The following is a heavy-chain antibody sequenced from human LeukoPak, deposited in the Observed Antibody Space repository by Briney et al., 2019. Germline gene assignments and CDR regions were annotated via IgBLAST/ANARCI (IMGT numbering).Heavy chain of an antibody. D-gene: IGHD3-22*01. CDR2: INPIGVST. J-gene: IGHJ5*02. CDR3: ARVPVTTMIVVGPWFDP. V-gene: IGHV1-46*01. Sequence: ASVKVSCKASGYTFTTYYMHWVRQAPGHEREWMGIINPIGVSTSYAQRFQGRVTMTRDTSTSTVYMELSSLRSEDTAVYYCARVPVTTMIVVGPWFDPWGQGTLVTVSS. CDR1: GYTFTTYY.